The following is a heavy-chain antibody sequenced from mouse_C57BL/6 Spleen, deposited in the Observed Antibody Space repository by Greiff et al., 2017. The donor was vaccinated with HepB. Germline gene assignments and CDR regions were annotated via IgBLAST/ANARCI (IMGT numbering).Heavy chain of an antibody. Sequence: DVHLVESGGGLVKPGGSLKLSCAASGFTFSSYAMSWVRQTPEKRLEWVATISDGGSYTYYPDNVKGRFTISRDNAKNNLYLQMSHLKSEDTAMYYCARDHPSYWYFDVWGTGTTVTVSS. J-gene: IGHJ1*03. D-gene: IGHD2-10*02. CDR3: ARDHPSYWYFDV. CDR1: GFTFSSYA. V-gene: IGHV5-4*01. CDR2: ISDGGSYT.